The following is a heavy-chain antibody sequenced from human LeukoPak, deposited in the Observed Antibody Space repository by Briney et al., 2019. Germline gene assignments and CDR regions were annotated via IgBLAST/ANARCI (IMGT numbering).Heavy chain of an antibody. J-gene: IGHJ4*02. D-gene: IGHD2-2*01. CDR3: ARGPYCSSTSCYQDY. V-gene: IGHV4-34*01. CDR2: INHSGST. Sequence: SETLSLTCAVYGGSFSGYYWSWIRQPPGKGLEWIGEINHSGSTNHNPSLKSRVTISVDTSKNQFSLKLSSVTAADTAVYYCARGPYCSSTSCYQDYWGQGTLVTVSS. CDR1: GGSFSGYY.